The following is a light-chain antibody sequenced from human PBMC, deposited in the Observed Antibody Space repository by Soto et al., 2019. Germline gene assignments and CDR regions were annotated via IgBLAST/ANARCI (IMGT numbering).Light chain of an antibody. J-gene: IGKJ1*01. V-gene: IGKV1-39*01. CDR2: DAS. CDR3: QQSYNTPQP. CDR1: QTISTY. Sequence: IQMTQSPSSLAASVGDRVTITCRASQTISTYVNWYRQKSGAAPELLIYDASTLQSGVPSRFRGGGSGTDFTLTISSLQLEDFATYYCQQSYNTPQPFGQGTKVDIK.